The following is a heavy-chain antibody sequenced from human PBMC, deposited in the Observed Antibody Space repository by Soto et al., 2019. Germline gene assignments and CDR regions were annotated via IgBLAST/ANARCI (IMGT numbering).Heavy chain of an antibody. CDR1: GFTFSSYA. CDR3: AKDRDYCSGGSGYSYFDY. CDR2: ISGSGGST. Sequence: GGSLRLSCAASGFTFSSYAMSWVRQAPGKGLEWVSAISGSGGSTYYADSVKGRVTISRDSSKNTLDLQMNSQRAEDTAVYYCAKDRDYCSGGSGYSYFDYWGQGTLVTVSS. V-gene: IGHV3-23*01. J-gene: IGHJ4*02. D-gene: IGHD2-15*01.